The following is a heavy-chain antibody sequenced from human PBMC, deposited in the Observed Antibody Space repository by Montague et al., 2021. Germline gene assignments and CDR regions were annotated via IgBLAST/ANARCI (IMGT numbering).Heavy chain of an antibody. CDR2: ICDGGSA. D-gene: IGHD3-10*01. V-gene: IGHV4-61*01. CDR3: AAYYYGGGSRGS. Sequence: SETLSLTCSVSGDSVRCGIYHWGWIRQSPGKGLEWIGYICDGGSATYKTSLGSRVTMSLDTSSNQFSLNLRSATAADTAVYYCAAYYYGGGSRGSWGQGTLVTVSS. CDR1: GDSVRCGIYH. J-gene: IGHJ5*02.